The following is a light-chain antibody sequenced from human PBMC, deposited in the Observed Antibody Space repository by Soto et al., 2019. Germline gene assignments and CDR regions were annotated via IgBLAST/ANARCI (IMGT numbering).Light chain of an antibody. CDR3: LKDYGDSWK. J-gene: IGKJ1*01. V-gene: IGKV1-5*01. CDR1: ESIRTW. Sequence: DIQMTQSPSTLSASIGDRVTITCRASESIRTWLAWYQHKPGKAPKFLIYDASSLESGVPSRFSGSGSGTEFTLTISSLQPEDFASYYCLKDYGDSWKFGQGTKVDIK. CDR2: DAS.